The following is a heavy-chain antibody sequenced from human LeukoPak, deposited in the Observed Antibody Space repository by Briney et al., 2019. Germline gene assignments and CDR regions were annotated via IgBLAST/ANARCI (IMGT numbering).Heavy chain of an antibody. CDR3: AKDLYYFDNSGPTLDDY. V-gene: IGHV3-21*01. J-gene: IGHJ4*02. CDR2: ITSTSSDI. CDR1: GFTFSSYW. Sequence: GGSLRLSCAASGFTFSSYWMSWVRQAPGKGLEWVSSITSTSSDIYYADSVKGRFTISRDNAKNSLYLQMNSLRADDTAVYYCAKDLYYFDNSGPTLDDYWGQGTLVTVSS. D-gene: IGHD3-22*01.